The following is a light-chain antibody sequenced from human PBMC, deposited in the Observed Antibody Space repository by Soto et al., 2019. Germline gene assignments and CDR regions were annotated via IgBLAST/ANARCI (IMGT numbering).Light chain of an antibody. CDR1: HDISNF. CDR3: QQLYSHPLT. CDR2: SAS. J-gene: IGKJ4*01. V-gene: IGKV1-9*01. Sequence: DIQMTQSPSSLSASVRDRVTITCRASHDISNFLAWYQQRPGKAPGLLIYSASTLQSGVPSRFSGSGYGTDFSLTISNLQPEDFATYYCQQLYSHPLTFGGGTKVDIK.